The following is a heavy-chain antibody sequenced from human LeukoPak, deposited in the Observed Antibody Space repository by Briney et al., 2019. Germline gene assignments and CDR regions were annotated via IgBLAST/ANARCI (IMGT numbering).Heavy chain of an antibody. Sequence: GGSLRLSCAASGFTFSSYGMHWVRQAPGKGLEWVAVIWYGGSNKYYADSVKGRFTISRDNSKNTLYLQMNSLRAEDTAVYYCARGRAVPAAAIGAFDIWGQGTMVTVSS. CDR3: ARGRAVPAAAIGAFDI. J-gene: IGHJ3*02. CDR1: GFTFSSYG. D-gene: IGHD2-2*01. CDR2: IWYGGSNK. V-gene: IGHV3-33*01.